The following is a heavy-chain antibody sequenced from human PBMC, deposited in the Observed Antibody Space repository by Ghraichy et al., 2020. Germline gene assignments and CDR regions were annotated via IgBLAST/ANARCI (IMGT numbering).Heavy chain of an antibody. D-gene: IGHD3-16*01. J-gene: IGHJ4*02. CDR3: ARVTPITADY. CDR1: GGSISRGDYY. Sequence: SETLSLTCSVSGGSISRGDYYWSWIRQPPGEGLEWIGHIYYSGSTYCNPPLKSRLTISVDTSKNQFSLKLSSVTAADTAVYYCARVTPITADYWGQGTLVTVSS. CDR2: IYYSGST. V-gene: IGHV4-30-4*01.